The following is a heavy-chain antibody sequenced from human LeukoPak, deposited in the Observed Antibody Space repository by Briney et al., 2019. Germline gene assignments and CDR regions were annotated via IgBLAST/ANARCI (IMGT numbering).Heavy chain of an antibody. J-gene: IGHJ4*02. D-gene: IGHD3-10*01. CDR3: ARDFRALY. CDR2: IKQDESEK. Sequence: PGGSLRLSCAASGFTFSTFWMSWVRQAPGKGLEWVASIKQDESEKNYVDSVKGRFTISRDNAKNSLYLQVNSLRADDTAVYYCARDFRALYWGQGTLVTVSS. V-gene: IGHV3-7*01. CDR1: GFTFSTFW.